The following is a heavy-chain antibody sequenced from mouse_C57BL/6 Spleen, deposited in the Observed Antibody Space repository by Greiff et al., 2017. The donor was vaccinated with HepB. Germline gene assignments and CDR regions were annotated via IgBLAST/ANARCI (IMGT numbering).Heavy chain of an antibody. CDR2: IDPSDSET. Sequence: QVQLQQPGAELVRPGSSVKLSCKASGYTFTSYWMHWVKQRPIQGLEWIGNIDPSDSETHYNQKFKDKATLTVDKSSSTAYMQLSSLTSEDSAVYYCARGGYYGSKRFAYWGQGTLVTVSA. CDR1: GYTFTSYW. J-gene: IGHJ3*01. CDR3: ARGGYYGSKRFAY. D-gene: IGHD1-1*01. V-gene: IGHV1-52*01.